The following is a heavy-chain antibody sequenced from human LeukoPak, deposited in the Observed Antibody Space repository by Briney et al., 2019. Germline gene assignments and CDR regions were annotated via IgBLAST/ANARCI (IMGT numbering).Heavy chain of an antibody. CDR3: ARTLLLWFGELSAIDY. CDR2: ISSSSSTI. CDR1: GFTFSSYS. J-gene: IGHJ4*02. D-gene: IGHD3-10*01. Sequence: HPGGSLRLSCAASGFTFSSYSMNWVRQAPGKGLEWVSYISSSSSTIYYADSVKGRFTISRDNAKNSLYLQMNSLRAEDTAVYYCARTLLLWFGELSAIDYWGQGTLDTVSS. V-gene: IGHV3-48*04.